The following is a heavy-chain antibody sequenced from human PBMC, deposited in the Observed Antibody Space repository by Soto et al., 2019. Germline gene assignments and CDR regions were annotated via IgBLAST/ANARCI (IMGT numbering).Heavy chain of an antibody. CDR2: ISGSGSSP. J-gene: IGHJ5*02. CDR3: ARESQGGTAASTTVPWFDP. Sequence: DVQLLESGGGLVQPGGSLRLSCAASGFTFSRHAMSWVRQGPGKRLEWVCLISGSGSSPFYAASVKGRFTISRDNSKNTLDLEMHSLRADDTGIYYCARESQGGTAASTTVPWFDPWGQGTLVTVSS. V-gene: IGHV3-23*01. CDR1: GFTFSRHA. D-gene: IGHD2-2*01.